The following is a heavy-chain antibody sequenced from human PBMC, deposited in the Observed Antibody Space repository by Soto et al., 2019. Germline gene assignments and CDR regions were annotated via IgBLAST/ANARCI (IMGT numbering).Heavy chain of an antibody. Sequence: QVQLQESGPGLVKPSGTLSLTCAVSSGSISSSNWWSWVRQPPGKGLEWFGEIYHSGSTNYNPSLKSRVTISVDKSKNQCSLKLSSVTAADTAVYYCARSRGYSSSWYDYWGQGTLVTVSS. CDR1: SGSISSSNW. J-gene: IGHJ4*02. V-gene: IGHV4-4*02. CDR3: ARSRGYSSSWYDY. CDR2: IYHSGST. D-gene: IGHD6-13*01.